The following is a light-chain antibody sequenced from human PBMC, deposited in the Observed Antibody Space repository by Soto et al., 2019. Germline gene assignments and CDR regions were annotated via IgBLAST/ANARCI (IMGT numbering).Light chain of an antibody. CDR3: QQYGYSPRT. CDR1: QSVTGSY. Sequence: EIVLTQSPGTLSLSPGERATLSCRASQSVTGSYLAWYQQKPGQAPRLLIYGASSRATGIPDRFSGSGSGTDFSLTISRLEPEDFAGYYCQQYGYSPRTFGQGTKVEIK. J-gene: IGKJ1*01. CDR2: GAS. V-gene: IGKV3-20*01.